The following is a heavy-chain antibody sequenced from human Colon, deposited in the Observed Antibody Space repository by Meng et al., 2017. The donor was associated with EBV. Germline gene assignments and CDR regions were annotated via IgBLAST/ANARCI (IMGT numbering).Heavy chain of an antibody. Sequence: LLQEAPAGLVKPVGPLSLTCAGAGTSIRRSNLWRWIRQVPGEELDDIGAIYHNGQTNYNPSLKSRVSMSVDESKNEFSLNLKPVTAADTAVYYCARDGVVTHIPWGQGVLVTVSS. D-gene: IGHD4-23*01. J-gene: IGHJ5*02. CDR1: GTSIRRSNL. V-gene: IGHV4-4*02. CDR2: IYHNGQT. CDR3: ARDGVVTHIP.